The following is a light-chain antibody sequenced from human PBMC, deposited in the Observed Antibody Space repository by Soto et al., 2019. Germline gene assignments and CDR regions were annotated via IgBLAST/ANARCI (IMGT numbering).Light chain of an antibody. V-gene: IGLV2-8*01. CDR2: EVN. CDR3: SSYAGINNLGV. J-gene: IGLJ1*01. CDR1: SSDVGGYKY. Sequence: QSVLTQPPSASGCPGQSVSISCTGTSSDVGGYKYVSWYQQHPGKAPKLMIFEVNKRPSGVPDRLSGSKSGNTASLTVSGLQAEDEADYYCSSYAGINNLGVFGTGTKLTVL.